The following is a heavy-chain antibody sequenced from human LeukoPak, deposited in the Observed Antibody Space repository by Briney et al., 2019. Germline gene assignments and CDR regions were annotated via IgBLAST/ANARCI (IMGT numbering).Heavy chain of an antibody. Sequence: SETLSLTCTVSGGSISSYYWSWIRQPPGRGLEWIGYIYYSGSTNYNPSLKSRVTISVDTSKNQFSLKLSSVTAADTAVYYCARGAADYYMDVWGKGTTVTVSS. CDR2: IYYSGST. V-gene: IGHV4-59*12. J-gene: IGHJ6*03. CDR3: ARGAADYYMDV. CDR1: GGSISSYY. D-gene: IGHD6-13*01.